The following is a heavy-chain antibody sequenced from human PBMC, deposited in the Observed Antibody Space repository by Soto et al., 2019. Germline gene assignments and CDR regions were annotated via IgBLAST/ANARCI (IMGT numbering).Heavy chain of an antibody. CDR1: GYTFTGYY. V-gene: IGHV1-2*02. J-gene: IGHJ5*02. D-gene: IGHD3-10*01. CDR2: VNPISGDT. Sequence: QIQLVQSGAEVKKPGASVKVSCRASGYTFTGYYLHWVRQAPGQGLEWMGWVNPISGDTNYAQKFQDRVIMTRERSITPVHMELSRLRSDDTAVYYCAREEGFRITMDRGRWFDPWGQGTLVTVSS. CDR3: AREEGFRITMDRGRWFDP.